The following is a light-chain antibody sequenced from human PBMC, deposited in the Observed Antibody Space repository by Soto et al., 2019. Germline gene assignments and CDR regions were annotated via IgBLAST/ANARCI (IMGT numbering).Light chain of an antibody. CDR3: QQYGGSLIT. Sequence: EIVLTQSPGTLSLSPGESATLLCRASQFVSSRFLAWYQQKPGQAPRLLIYGASTRATGIPDRFRGSGSGTDFTLTITPLEPEDSAVYICQQYGGSLITFGQGTRLDIK. V-gene: IGKV3-20*01. CDR1: QFVSSRF. J-gene: IGKJ5*01. CDR2: GAS.